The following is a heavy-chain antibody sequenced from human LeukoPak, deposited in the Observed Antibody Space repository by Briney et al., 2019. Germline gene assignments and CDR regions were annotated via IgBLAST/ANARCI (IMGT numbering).Heavy chain of an antibody. CDR1: DGSISGGGYY. CDR3: ASRSSSWYRR. CDR2: IYYSGNT. D-gene: IGHD6-13*01. V-gene: IGHV4-31*03. J-gene: IGHJ4*02. Sequence: PSQTLSLTCTVSDGSISGGGYYWSWIRQHPGKGLEWIGYIYYSGNTYYNPSLKSRVTISVDTSKNQFSLKLSSVTAADTAVYYCASRSSSWYRRWGQGTLVTVSS.